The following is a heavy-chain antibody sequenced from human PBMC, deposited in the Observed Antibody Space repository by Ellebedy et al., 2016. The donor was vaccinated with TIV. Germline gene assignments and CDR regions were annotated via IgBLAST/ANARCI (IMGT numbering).Heavy chain of an antibody. CDR3: ARGPYGGISVWYFDV. J-gene: IGHJ2*01. Sequence: ASVKVSCKASGYTFTSYYMHWVRQAPGQGLEWVGTLNPSTGGTSYAQKFQGRVTLTRDTFTSTAYMELSSLRSDDTAVYYCARGPYGGISVWYFDVWGRGTLVTVSS. D-gene: IGHD4-23*01. CDR2: LNPSTGGT. CDR1: GYTFTSYY. V-gene: IGHV1-46*01.